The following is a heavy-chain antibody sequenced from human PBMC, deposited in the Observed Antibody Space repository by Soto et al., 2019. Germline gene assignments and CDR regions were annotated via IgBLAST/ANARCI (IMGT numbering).Heavy chain of an antibody. CDR3: ARTTAAIHLNY. CDR1: DGSINNSDYH. V-gene: IGHV4-30-4*01. Sequence: KPSETLSLTCTVSDGSINNSDYHWSWIRQPPGKGLEWIGYISYSGSTYYNPSLKSRVTISVDTSKNQFSLKLNSVTAADTAVYYCARTTAAIHLNYWSQGTLVTVSS. J-gene: IGHJ4*02. D-gene: IGHD2-21*02. CDR2: ISYSGST.